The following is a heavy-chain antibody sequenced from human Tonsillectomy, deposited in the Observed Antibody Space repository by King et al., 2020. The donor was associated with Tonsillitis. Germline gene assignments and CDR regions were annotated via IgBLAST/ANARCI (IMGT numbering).Heavy chain of an antibody. Sequence: VQLQQWGAGLLKPSETLSLTCAVYGGSFSGYYWSWIRQPPGKGLEWIGEINHSGSTNYNPSLKSRVTVSVDTSKNQFSLKLSSVTAADTAVYYWAREGGDWNPMFDYWGQGTLVTVSS. V-gene: IGHV4-34*01. CDR2: INHSGST. CDR1: GGSFSGYY. D-gene: IGHD2-21*02. CDR3: AREGGDWNPMFDY. J-gene: IGHJ4*02.